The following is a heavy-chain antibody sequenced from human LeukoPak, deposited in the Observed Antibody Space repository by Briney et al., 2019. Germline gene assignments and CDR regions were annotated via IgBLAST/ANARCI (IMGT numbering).Heavy chain of an antibody. D-gene: IGHD3-3*01. CDR1: GGTFSSYT. Sequence: GASVKVSCKASGGTFSSYTISWVRQAPGQGLEWMGGITPIFGKTNYAQKFQGRLTITTDESTSTAYMELRRLGFEDTAVYYCARHGGITIFGVAQTGGAFDIWGQGTMVTVSS. CDR2: ITPIFGKT. J-gene: IGHJ3*02. CDR3: ARHGGITIFGVAQTGGAFDI. V-gene: IGHV1-69*05.